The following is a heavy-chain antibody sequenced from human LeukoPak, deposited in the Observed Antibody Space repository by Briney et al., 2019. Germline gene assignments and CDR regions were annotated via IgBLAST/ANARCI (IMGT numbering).Heavy chain of an antibody. Sequence: GGSLRLSCAASGFTFSSYAMHWVRQAPGKGLEWVAVISYDGSNKYYADAVKGGFTISRDNSKNTLYLQMNSLRAEDTAVYYCARERRVGASHDALDIWGQGTMVTVSS. J-gene: IGHJ3*02. CDR2: ISYDGSNK. V-gene: IGHV3-30*04. CDR3: ARERRVGASHDALDI. CDR1: GFTFSSYA. D-gene: IGHD1-26*01.